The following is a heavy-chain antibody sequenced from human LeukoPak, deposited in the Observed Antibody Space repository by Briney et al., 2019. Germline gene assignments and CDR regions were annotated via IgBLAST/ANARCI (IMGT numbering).Heavy chain of an antibody. D-gene: IGHD2-2*01. J-gene: IGHJ4*02. V-gene: IGHV4-59*08. CDR3: ARLGIGVVPSAMLGDYYFDY. Sequence: SETLSLTCTVSGGSISTYYWSWIRQPPGKGLEWIGYIYYSGSTNYNPSLKSRVTISVDTSKNQFSLKLSSVTAADTAVYYCARLGIGVVPSAMLGDYYFDYWGQGTLVTVSS. CDR2: IYYSGST. CDR1: GGSISTYY.